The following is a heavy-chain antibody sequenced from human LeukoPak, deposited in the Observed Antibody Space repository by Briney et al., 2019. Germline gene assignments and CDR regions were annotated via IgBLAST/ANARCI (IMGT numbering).Heavy chain of an antibody. CDR3: ARDLAPEGDDYGGNSVGIFDY. Sequence: PSETLSLTCTVSGGSVSSGSYYGSWSRQPPGKGLEWIGYIYYSGSTNYNPSLKSRVTISVDTSKNQFSLKLSSVTAADTAVYYCARDLAPEGDDYGGNSVGIFDYWGQGTLVTVSS. V-gene: IGHV4-61*01. J-gene: IGHJ4*02. CDR1: GGSVSSGSYY. CDR2: IYYSGST. D-gene: IGHD4-23*01.